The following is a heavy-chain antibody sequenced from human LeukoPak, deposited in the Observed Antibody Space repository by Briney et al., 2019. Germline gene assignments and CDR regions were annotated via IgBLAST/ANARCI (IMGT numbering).Heavy chain of an antibody. V-gene: IGHV3-23*01. D-gene: IGHD5-18*01. CDR2: ISGSGGTT. Sequence: GGSLKLSCAASGFTFSNYAMSWVRQAPGKGLEWVSDISGSGGTTNHADSVKGRFTISRDNSKNTLYLQMNSLRAEDTAVYYCAKRIQSAMAMGYWGQGTLVTVSS. CDR3: AKRIQSAMAMGY. CDR1: GFTFSNYA. J-gene: IGHJ4*02.